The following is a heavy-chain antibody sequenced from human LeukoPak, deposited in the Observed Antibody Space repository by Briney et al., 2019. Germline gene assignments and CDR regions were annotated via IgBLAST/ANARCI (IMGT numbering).Heavy chain of an antibody. CDR2: IGPGGDNK. V-gene: IGHV3-23*01. D-gene: IGHD2-15*01. CDR1: GFTFSNFG. J-gene: IGHJ4*02. CDR3: ARGGCSGGTCPLDY. Sequence: GGSLRLSCAASGFTFSNFGMNWVRQAPGKGLQWVSGIGPGGDNKYYADSLEGRFTISRDNAKNSLYLQMNSLRAEDTAVYYCARGGCSGGTCPLDYWGQGTLVTVSS.